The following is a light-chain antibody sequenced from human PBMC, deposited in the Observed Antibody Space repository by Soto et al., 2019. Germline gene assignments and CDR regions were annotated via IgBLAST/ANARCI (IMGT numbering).Light chain of an antibody. CDR3: QQYNNWPPIT. Sequence: VLTQSPGTLSLSPGERATLSCRASQSVGSDLAWYQQKPGQAPRLLIYGASTRATGIPARFSGSGSGTEFTLTISSLQSEDFAVYYCQQYNNWPPITFGQGTRLEIK. CDR1: QSVGSD. V-gene: IGKV3-15*01. CDR2: GAS. J-gene: IGKJ5*01.